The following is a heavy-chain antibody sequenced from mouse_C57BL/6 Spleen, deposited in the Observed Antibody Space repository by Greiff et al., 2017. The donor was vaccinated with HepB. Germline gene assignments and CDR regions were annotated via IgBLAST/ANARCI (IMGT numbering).Heavy chain of an antibody. CDR3: ASEGDDYDGFAY. Sequence: VQLKESGPGLVKPSQSLSLTCSVTGYSITSGYYWNWIRQFPGNKLEWMGYISYDGSNNYNPSLKNRISITRDTSKNQFFLKLNSVTTEDTATYYCASEGDDYDGFAYWGQGTLVTVSA. J-gene: IGHJ3*01. CDR1: GYSITSGYY. CDR2: ISYDGSN. D-gene: IGHD2-4*01. V-gene: IGHV3-6*01.